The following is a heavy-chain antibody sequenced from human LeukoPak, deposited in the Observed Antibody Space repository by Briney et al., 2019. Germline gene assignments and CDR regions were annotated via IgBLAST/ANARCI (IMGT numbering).Heavy chain of an antibody. Sequence: PSETLSLTCAVYGGSFSGYYWSWIRQPPGKGLEWIGEINHSGSTNYNPSLKSRVTISVDTSKNQFSLKLSSVTAADTAVYYCARRLDTMVRGVTIYYYYGLDVWDQGTTVTVSS. V-gene: IGHV4-34*01. J-gene: IGHJ6*02. CDR2: INHSGST. D-gene: IGHD3-10*01. CDR1: GGSFSGYY. CDR3: ARRLDTMVRGVTIYYYYGLDV.